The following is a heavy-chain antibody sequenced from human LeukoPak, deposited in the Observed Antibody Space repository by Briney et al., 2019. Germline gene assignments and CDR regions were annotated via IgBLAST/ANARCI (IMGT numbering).Heavy chain of an antibody. CDR3: AKDQEVYGSGSYGAYFDY. V-gene: IGHV3-30*02. J-gene: IGHJ4*02. CDR2: IRYDGSNK. CDR1: GFTFSSYG. Sequence: PGGSLRLSCAASGFTFSSYGMHWVRQAPGKGLEWVAFIRYDGSNKYYADSVKGRFTISRDNSKNTLYPQMNSLRAEDTAVYYCAKDQEVYGSGSYGAYFDYWGQGTLVTVSS. D-gene: IGHD3-10*01.